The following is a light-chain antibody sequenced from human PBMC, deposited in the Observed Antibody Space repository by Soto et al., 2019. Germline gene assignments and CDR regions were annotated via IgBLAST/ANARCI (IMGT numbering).Light chain of an antibody. CDR2: AAS. Sequence: DLPMTQSPSSLSASVGDRVTITCRASQGISNYLAWYQQKPGKVPKLLIYAASTLQSGVPSRFSGSRSGTDFTLTISGLQPEDVATYYCQKYNSAPRTFGPGTKVDIK. J-gene: IGKJ3*01. CDR1: QGISNY. V-gene: IGKV1-27*01. CDR3: QKYNSAPRT.